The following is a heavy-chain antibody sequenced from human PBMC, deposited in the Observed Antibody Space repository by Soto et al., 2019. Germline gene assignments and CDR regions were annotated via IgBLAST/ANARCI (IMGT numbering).Heavy chain of an antibody. CDR2: ISSSGSTI. CDR3: ARDGYCSSTSCYYYYYYMDV. CDR1: GFTFSDYY. D-gene: IGHD2-2*03. V-gene: IGHV3-11*01. Sequence: QVQLVESGGGLVKPGGSLRLSCAASGFTFSDYYMSWIRQAPGKGLEWVSYISSSGSTIYYAESVKGRFTISRDNAKNSLYLQMNSLRAEDTAVYYCARDGYCSSTSCYYYYYYMDVWGKGTTVTVSS. J-gene: IGHJ6*03.